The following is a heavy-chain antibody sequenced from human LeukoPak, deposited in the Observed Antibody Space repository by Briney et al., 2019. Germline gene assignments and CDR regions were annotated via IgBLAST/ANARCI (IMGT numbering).Heavy chain of an antibody. J-gene: IGHJ3*02. D-gene: IGHD4-17*01. Sequence: PSETLSLTCTVSGGSISSYYWSWIRQPPGKGLEWIGYIYYSGSTNYNPSLKSRVTISVDTSKNQFSLKLSSVTAADTAVYYCARVPDYGDYEGAFDIWGQGTMVTVSS. CDR3: ARVPDYGDYEGAFDI. CDR1: GGSISSYY. CDR2: IYYSGST. V-gene: IGHV4-59*01.